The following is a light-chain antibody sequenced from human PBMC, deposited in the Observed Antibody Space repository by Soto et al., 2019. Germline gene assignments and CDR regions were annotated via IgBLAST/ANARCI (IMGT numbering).Light chain of an antibody. J-gene: IGLJ1*01. Sequence: QSALTQPRSVSGSPGQSVTISCTGTSSDVGGYNCVSWYQQHPGKAPKVTIYDVSDRPSGVPDRFSGSKSGNTASLTISWLQAEDEADYYCCSYAGSPTYVFGTGTKLTVL. CDR1: SSDVGGYNC. CDR3: CSYAGSPTYV. V-gene: IGLV2-11*01. CDR2: DVS.